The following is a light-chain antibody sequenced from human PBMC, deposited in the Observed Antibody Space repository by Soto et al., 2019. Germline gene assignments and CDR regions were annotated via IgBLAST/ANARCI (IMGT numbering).Light chain of an antibody. V-gene: IGLV1-44*01. CDR2: NYN. CDR1: GAMFVIST. CDR3: GFWDESLHVWV. J-gene: IGLJ3*02. Sequence: QSGLTQPPSASGTPGQTGCISCSGSGAMFVISTVTWYQQVPGTAPKLLIYNYNQRPSGVPDRFSGSKSGTSASLAISGLQSDDEADYYCGFWDESLHVWVFGGGTKLTVL.